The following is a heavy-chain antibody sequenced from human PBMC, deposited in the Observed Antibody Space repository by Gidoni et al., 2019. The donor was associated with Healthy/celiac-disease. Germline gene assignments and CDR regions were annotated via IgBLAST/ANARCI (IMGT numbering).Heavy chain of an antibody. V-gene: IGHV1-3*01. CDR3: ARDWPTYYDFWSGYYTAFDI. CDR2: INAGNGNT. J-gene: IGHJ3*02. Sequence: QVHLVQSGAEVKKPGASVKVSCKASGYTFTSYAMHWVRQAPGQRLEWMGWINAGNGNTKYSQKFQGRVTITRDTSASTAYMELSSLRSEDTAVYYCARDWPTYYDFWSGYYTAFDIWGQGTMVTVSS. CDR1: GYTFTSYA. D-gene: IGHD3-3*01.